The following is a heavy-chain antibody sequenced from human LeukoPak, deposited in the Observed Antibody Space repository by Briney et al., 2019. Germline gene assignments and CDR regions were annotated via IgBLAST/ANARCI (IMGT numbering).Heavy chain of an antibody. J-gene: IGHJ6*02. D-gene: IGHD2-15*01. CDR2: IWYDGSKK. CDR1: GFTLSPYG. Sequence: GRSLRLSCEASGFTLSPYGMHWDRQAPGNGLEWVAAIWYDGSKKTYADSVKGRFTISRGNSKDKLYLQMNSLRVRDPAVYYCAREDCSGGSCYYYYGMDVWGQGTTVTVSS. V-gene: IGHV3-33*01. CDR3: AREDCSGGSCYYYYGMDV.